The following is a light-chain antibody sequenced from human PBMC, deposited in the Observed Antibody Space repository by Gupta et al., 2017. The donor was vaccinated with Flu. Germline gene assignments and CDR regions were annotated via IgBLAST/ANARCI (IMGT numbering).Light chain of an antibody. CDR2: DAF. J-gene: IGKJ5*01. V-gene: IGKV3-11*01. Sequence: PSLSLSPGERATLSCRASHNINRFLAWYHQRPGQAPRLLIYDAFRRATDIPLRFSGSGSGTDFTLTISSREPEDSGTYYCQERSSWPLITFGQGTRLDI. CDR3: QERSSWPLIT. CDR1: HNINRF.